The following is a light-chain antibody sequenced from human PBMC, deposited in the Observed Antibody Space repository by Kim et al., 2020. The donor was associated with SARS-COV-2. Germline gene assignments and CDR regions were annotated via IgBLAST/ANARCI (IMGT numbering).Light chain of an antibody. J-gene: IGLJ3*02. CDR2: GNS. Sequence: GQRVTISCTGSSSNIGAGYDVHWYQQLPGTAPKVLIYGNSNRPSGVPDRFSGSKSGTSASLAITGLQADDEADYYCQSYDSSLSWVFGGGTQLTVL. CDR3: QSYDSSLSWV. V-gene: IGLV1-40*01. CDR1: SSNIGAGYD.